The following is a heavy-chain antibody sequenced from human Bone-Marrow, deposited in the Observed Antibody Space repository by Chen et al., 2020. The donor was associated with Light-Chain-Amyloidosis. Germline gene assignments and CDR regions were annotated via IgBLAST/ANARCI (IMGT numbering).Heavy chain of an antibody. CDR2: FNPEEGEI. D-gene: IGHD3-9*01. CDR3: ATSNTISFEY. V-gene: IGHV1-24*01. J-gene: IGHJ4*02. CDR1: GYTLSDVS. Sequence: QVQVVQSGAEVRKPGASVQVSCKVSGYTLSDVSMHWVRQAPGKGLEWMGGFNPEEGEIIYAQKFQGRVALTEDTSTDTAYMEMTSLRSDDTAMYYCATSNTISFEYWGQGTLVTVSS.